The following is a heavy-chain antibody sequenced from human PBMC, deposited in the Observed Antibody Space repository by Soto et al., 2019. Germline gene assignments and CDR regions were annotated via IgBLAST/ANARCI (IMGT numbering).Heavy chain of an antibody. CDR3: ARDRSGRRFDY. V-gene: IGHV3-33*01. Sequence: GGALRLSCAASGFTFSSYGMHWVRQAPGKGLEWVAVIWYDGSNKYYADSVKGRFTISRGNSKNTLYLQMNSLRAEDTAVYYCARDRSGRRFDYWGQGTLVTVSS. CDR1: GFTFSSYG. D-gene: IGHD2-15*01. J-gene: IGHJ4*02. CDR2: IWYDGSNK.